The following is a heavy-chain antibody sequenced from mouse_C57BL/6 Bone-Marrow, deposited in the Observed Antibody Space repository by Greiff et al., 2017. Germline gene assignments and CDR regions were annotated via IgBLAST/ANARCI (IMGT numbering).Heavy chain of an antibody. Sequence: DVMLVESGGDLVKPGGSLKLSCAASGFTFSSYGMSWVRQTPDKRLEWVATISSGGSYTYYPDSVKGRFTISRDNAKNTLYLQMSSLKSEDTAMYYCARHGGTTVRFAYWGQGTLVTVSA. CDR2: ISSGGSYT. CDR3: ARHGGTTVRFAY. D-gene: IGHD1-1*01. J-gene: IGHJ3*01. CDR1: GFTFSSYG. V-gene: IGHV5-6*02.